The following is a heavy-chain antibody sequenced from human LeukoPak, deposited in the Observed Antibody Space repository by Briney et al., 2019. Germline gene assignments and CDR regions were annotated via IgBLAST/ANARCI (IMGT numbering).Heavy chain of an antibody. CDR1: GYTFAGYY. CDR3: ARVLGRSAVSALRD. Sequence: ASVKVSCKASGYTFAGYYIHWVRQAPGQGLEWMGWINPNSGGTNYAQKFQGRVTMTRDTSISTAYMELSRLRSDDTAVYYCARVLGRSAVSALRDWGQGTLVTVSS. V-gene: IGHV1-2*02. CDR2: INPNSGGT. D-gene: IGHD2-8*01. J-gene: IGHJ4*02.